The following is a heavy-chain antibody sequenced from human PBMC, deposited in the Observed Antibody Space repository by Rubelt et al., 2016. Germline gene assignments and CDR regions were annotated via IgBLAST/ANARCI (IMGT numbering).Heavy chain of an antibody. D-gene: IGHD1-26*01. V-gene: IGHV4-59*01. CDR1: GGSISSYY. CDR3: ASLVGATQPGDY. CDR2: TYYSGST. Sequence: QVQLQESGPGLVKPSETLSLTCTVSGGSISSYYWSWIRQPPGKGLEWIGYTYYSGSTNYNPSLKVRVTISVDTSKNQFSLKLGSVTAAETAVYYCASLVGATQPGDYWGQGTLVTVSS. J-gene: IGHJ4*02.